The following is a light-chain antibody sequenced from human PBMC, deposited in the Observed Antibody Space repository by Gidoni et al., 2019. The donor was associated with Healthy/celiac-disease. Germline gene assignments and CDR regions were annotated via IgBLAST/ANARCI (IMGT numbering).Light chain of an antibody. J-gene: IGLJ2*01. Sequence: QSALTQPASVSGSPGQSITISCTGTSSDVGSYNLVSWYQQHPGKAPKLMIYEVSKRPPGVSNRFSGSKSGNTASLTISGLQAEDEADYYCCSYAGSSTLVVFGGGTKLTVL. CDR1: SSDVGSYNL. V-gene: IGLV2-23*02. CDR3: CSYAGSSTLVV. CDR2: EVS.